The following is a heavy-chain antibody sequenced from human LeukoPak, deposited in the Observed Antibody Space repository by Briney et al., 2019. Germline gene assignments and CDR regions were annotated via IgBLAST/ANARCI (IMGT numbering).Heavy chain of an antibody. CDR2: IYTSGST. V-gene: IGHV4-4*07. J-gene: IGHJ6*02. CDR3: ARSEFRYCSSTSCQINYGMDV. Sequence: PSETLSLTCTVSGGSISSYYWSWIRQPAGKGLEWMGRIYTSGSTNYNPSLKSRVTMSVDTSKNQFSLKLSSVTAADTAVYYCARSEFRYCSSTSCQINYGMDVWGQGTTITVSS. CDR1: GGSISSYY. D-gene: IGHD2-2*01.